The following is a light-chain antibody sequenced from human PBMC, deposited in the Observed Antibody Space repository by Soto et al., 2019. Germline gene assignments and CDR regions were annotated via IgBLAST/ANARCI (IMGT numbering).Light chain of an antibody. J-gene: IGKJ2*01. Sequence: EIVLTQSPATLSLSPGERATLSCGASQSVSSSYLAWYQQKPGLATRLRIYEASSRATGMPDRFSGSGSGTDFPRAVSLVEPEDFAVYYCQRYGNSPYTFGQGTKLEI. CDR2: EAS. CDR1: QSVSSSY. CDR3: QRYGNSPYT. V-gene: IGKV3D-20*01.